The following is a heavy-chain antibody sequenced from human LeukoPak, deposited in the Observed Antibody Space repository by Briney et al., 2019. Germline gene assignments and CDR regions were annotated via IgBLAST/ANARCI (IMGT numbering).Heavy chain of an antibody. CDR1: GFTFSNAW. V-gene: IGHV3-15*01. J-gene: IGHJ4*02. CDR2: IKSKTDGGTT. D-gene: IGHD3-10*01. Sequence: GGSLRLSCAASGFTFSNAWMSWVRQAPGKGLEWVGRIKSKTDGGTTDYAAPVKGRFTISRDDSKNTLYLQMNSLKTEDTAVYYCTTVMMMVRGVTSYWGQGTLVTVSS. CDR3: TTVMMMVRGVTSY.